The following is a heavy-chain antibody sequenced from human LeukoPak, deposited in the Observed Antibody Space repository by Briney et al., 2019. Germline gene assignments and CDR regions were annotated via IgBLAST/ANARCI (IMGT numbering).Heavy chain of an antibody. J-gene: IGHJ4*02. V-gene: IGHV1-69*04. D-gene: IGHD3-3*01. CDR2: IIPILGIA. CDR3: ARVGYDFWSGYWGGRGYFDY. CDR1: GGTFSSYA. Sequence: GASVTVSCKASGGTFSSYAISWVRQAPGQGLEWMGRIIPILGIANYAQKFQGRVTITADKSTSTAYMELSSLRSEDTAVYYCARVGYDFWSGYWGGRGYFDYWGQGTLVTVSS.